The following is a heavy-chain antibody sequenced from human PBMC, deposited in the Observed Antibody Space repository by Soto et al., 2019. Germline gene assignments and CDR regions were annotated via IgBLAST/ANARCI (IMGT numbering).Heavy chain of an antibody. CDR1: GYTLNTYY. CDR3: ARDYFYDTTGFDY. CDR2: IHPSGGGS. D-gene: IGHD3-22*01. V-gene: IGHV1-46*02. Sequence: ASVKVSCKPSGYTLNTYYLHWVRQAPGQGLEWMGIIHPSGGGSTYAQKFLGRVTITRDTSASTVHMELSSLRFEDTGVYYCARDYFYDTTGFDYWGLGTLVTVSS. J-gene: IGHJ4*02.